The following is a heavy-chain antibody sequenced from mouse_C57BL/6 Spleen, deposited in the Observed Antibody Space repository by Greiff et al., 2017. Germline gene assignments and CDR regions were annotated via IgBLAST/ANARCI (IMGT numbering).Heavy chain of an antibody. V-gene: IGHV1-52*01. CDR3: ARELRYSPYWYFDV. Sequence: QVQLQQPGAELVRPGSSVKLSCKASGYTFTSYWMHWVKQRPIQGLEWIGNIDPSDSETHYNQKFKDKATLTVDKSSSTAYMQLSSLTSEDSAVYYSARELRYSPYWYFDVWGTVTTVTVSS. CDR1: GYTFTSYW. J-gene: IGHJ1*03. D-gene: IGHD1-1*01. CDR2: IDPSDSET.